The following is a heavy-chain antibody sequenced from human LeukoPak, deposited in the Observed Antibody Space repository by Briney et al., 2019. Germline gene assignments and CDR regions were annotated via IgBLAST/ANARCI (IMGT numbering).Heavy chain of an antibody. V-gene: IGHV3-15*01. CDR2: IKSKTDGGTT. J-gene: IGHJ4*02. Sequence: GGSLRLSCAASGFTFSNAWMSWVRQAPGKGLGWVGRIKSKTDGGTTDYAAPVKGRFTISRDDSKNTLYLQMNSLKTEDTAVYYCTTLYCSSTSCPWGFDYWGQGTLVTVSS. CDR3: TTLYCSSTSCPWGFDY. D-gene: IGHD2-2*01. CDR1: GFTFSNAW.